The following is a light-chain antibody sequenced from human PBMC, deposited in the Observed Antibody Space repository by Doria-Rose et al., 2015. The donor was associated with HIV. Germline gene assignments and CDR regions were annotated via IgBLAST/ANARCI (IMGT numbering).Light chain of an antibody. CDR2: LGS. Sequence: MTQSPLSLPVTPGQPASISCRSSQSLLHTIGYNYSDWYLQKPGQSPQLLIYLGSNRASGVPDRFSGSGSGTDFTLKISRVEAEDVGVYYCMQALQTPYTFGQGTKLEIK. CDR3: MQALQTPYT. J-gene: IGKJ2*01. CDR1: QSLLHTIGYNY. V-gene: IGKV2-28*01.